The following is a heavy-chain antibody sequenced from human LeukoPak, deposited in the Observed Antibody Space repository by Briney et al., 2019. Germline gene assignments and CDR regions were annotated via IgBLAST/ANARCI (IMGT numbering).Heavy chain of an antibody. D-gene: IGHD5-24*01. CDR2: IYTSGTT. CDR3: ASFGEMATIGFDY. Sequence: SETLSLTCNVSGVSISTHYWSWIRQSPGKGLEWIGRIYTSGTTDYNPSLKSRVTISVDTSKNQFSLKLSSVTAADTAVYYCASFGEMATIGFDYWGQGTLVTVSS. J-gene: IGHJ4*02. V-gene: IGHV4-4*08. CDR1: GVSISTHY.